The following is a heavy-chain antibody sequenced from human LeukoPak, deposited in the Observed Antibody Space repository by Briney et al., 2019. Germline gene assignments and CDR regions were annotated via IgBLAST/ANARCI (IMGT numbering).Heavy chain of an antibody. Sequence: VASVKVSCKASGYTFTSYGISWVRQAPGQGLEWMEWISAYNGNTNYAQKLQGRVTMTTDTSTSTAYMELRSLRSDDTAVYYCARDGGELLWFGELPQGFDYWGQGTLVTVSS. V-gene: IGHV1-18*01. J-gene: IGHJ4*02. CDR1: GYTFTSYG. CDR3: ARDGGELLWFGELPQGFDY. D-gene: IGHD3-10*01. CDR2: ISAYNGNT.